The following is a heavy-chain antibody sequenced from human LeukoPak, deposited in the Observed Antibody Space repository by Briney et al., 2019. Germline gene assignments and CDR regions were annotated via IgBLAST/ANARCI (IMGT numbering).Heavy chain of an antibody. J-gene: IGHJ4*02. V-gene: IGHV4-39*07. D-gene: IGHD5-24*01. CDR3: ARATAALPDY. Sequence: PSETLSLTCTVSGCSLSSSSYYWGWIRQPPGKGLEWLGRMYYSRSTYYNPSLNSRVTISVDTSKIQFSLKLSSVTAADTAVYDCARATAALPDYWGQGTLVTVSS. CDR2: MYYSRST. CDR1: GCSLSSSSYY.